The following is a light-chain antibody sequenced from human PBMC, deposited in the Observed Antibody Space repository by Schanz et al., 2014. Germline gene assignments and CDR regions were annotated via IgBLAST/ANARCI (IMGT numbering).Light chain of an antibody. Sequence: DIQMTQSPSTLSASVGDRVTITCRASQSISSWLAWYQQKPGKAPKLLIYDASSLESGVPSRFSGSGSGTEFTLTIASLQPDDFATYYCQQYNGYSPRTFGQGTKVDIE. V-gene: IGKV1-5*01. J-gene: IGKJ1*01. CDR3: QQYNGYSPRT. CDR2: DAS. CDR1: QSISSW.